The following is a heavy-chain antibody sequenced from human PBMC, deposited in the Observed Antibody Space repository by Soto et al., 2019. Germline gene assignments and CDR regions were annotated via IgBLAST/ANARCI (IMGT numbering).Heavy chain of an antibody. V-gene: IGHV1-3*01. D-gene: IGHD1-1*01. J-gene: IGHJ4*02. CDR2: INAGNGYT. CDR3: ARVEERDY. Sequence: QVQLVQSGAEVKKPGASVKVSCKASGYTFTSYSIHWVRQAPGQGLEWMGWINAGNGYTKYSQRFQGRVTITTDTSASTAYMELSSLRSEDTAVYYCARVEERDYWGQGTLVTVSS. CDR1: GYTFTSYS.